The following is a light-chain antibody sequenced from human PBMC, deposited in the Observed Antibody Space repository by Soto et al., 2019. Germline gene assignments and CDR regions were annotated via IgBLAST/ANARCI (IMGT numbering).Light chain of an antibody. CDR2: DAS. J-gene: IGKJ4*01. CDR1: QSVSSY. V-gene: IGKV3-11*01. Sequence: EIVLTQSTAILSLSPGERATLSYRASQSVSSYLAWYQQKPGQAPRLLIYDASNRATGIPARFSGSGSGTDFTLTISSLEPEDVAVYYCQQRSDWPPLTFGGGTKVEIK. CDR3: QQRSDWPPLT.